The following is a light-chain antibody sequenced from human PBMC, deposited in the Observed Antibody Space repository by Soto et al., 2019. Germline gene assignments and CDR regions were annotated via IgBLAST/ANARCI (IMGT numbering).Light chain of an antibody. Sequence: EIVLTQSPATLSLSPGERAILSCRASQSVYNYLAWYQQKPGQAPRLLIYDASNRATGIAARFSGSGSGTDFTLTISSLEPEDFATYYCQQHNDWPTFGQGTRLENK. J-gene: IGKJ5*01. CDR2: DAS. CDR1: QSVYNY. CDR3: QQHNDWPT. V-gene: IGKV3-11*01.